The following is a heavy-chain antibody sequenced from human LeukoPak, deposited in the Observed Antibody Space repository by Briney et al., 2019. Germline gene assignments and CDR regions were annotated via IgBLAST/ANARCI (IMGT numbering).Heavy chain of an antibody. J-gene: IGHJ3*02. V-gene: IGHV3-20*01. D-gene: IGHD5-18*01. CDR1: GFTFDDYG. CDR2: INWNGGST. CDR3: ARERDTAMALDAFDI. Sequence: GGSLRLSCAASGFTFDDYGMSWVRQAPGKGLEGVFGINWNGGSTGYADSVKGRFTISRDNAKNSLYLQMNSLRAEDTALYHCARERDTAMALDAFDIWGQGTMITVSS.